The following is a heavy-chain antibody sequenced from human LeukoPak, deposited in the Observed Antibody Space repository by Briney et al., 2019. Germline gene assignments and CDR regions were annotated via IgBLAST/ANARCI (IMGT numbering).Heavy chain of an antibody. J-gene: IGHJ4*02. V-gene: IGHV4-59*08. Sequence: PSETLSLTCTVSGGSVISYYLSWIRQPPGKELEWIGYSSYTGSTNYNPSLMSRVTISVDTSKNQFSLQLSSVTAADTAVYYCVRHLESPYSGGYGYWGQGILVTVSS. D-gene: IGHD1-26*01. CDR2: SSYTGST. CDR3: VRHLESPYSGGYGY. CDR1: GGSVISYY.